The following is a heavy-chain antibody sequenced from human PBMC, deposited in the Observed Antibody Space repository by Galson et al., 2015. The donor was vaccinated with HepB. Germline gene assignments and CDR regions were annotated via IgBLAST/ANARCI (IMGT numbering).Heavy chain of an antibody. CDR3: ARSPLRFLDWLPYYDYYYMDV. V-gene: IGHV7-4-1*02. J-gene: IGHJ6*03. CDR2: MNTNTGQP. Sequence: SVKVSCKASGYTFTDYVVNWVRQVPGQGLEWMGWMNTNTGQPTYAPGFAGRFVFSLDTSVTTAYLQISSLETDDTAVYYCARSPLRFLDWLPYYDYYYMDVWGEGTTVTVSS. CDR1: GYTFTDYV. D-gene: IGHD3-3*01.